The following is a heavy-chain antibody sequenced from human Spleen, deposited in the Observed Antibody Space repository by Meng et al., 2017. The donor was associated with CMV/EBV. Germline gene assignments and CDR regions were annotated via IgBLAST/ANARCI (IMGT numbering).Heavy chain of an antibody. CDR3: ARGPMIPNYYGMDV. Sequence: SVKVSCKASGYTFTGYNIHWVRQAPGQGLEWMGGIIPIFARAKYAQNFQGRVTITTDASTSTVSMELSSLRSEDTAVYYCARGPMIPNYYGMDVWGQGTTVTVSS. CDR2: IIPIFARA. CDR1: GYTFTGYN. D-gene: IGHD3-22*01. J-gene: IGHJ6*02. V-gene: IGHV1-69*05.